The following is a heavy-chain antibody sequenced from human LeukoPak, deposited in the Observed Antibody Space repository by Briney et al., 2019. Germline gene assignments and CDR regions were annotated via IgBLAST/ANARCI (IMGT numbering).Heavy chain of an antibody. V-gene: IGHV4-61*10. D-gene: IGHD3-22*01. J-gene: IGHJ4*02. CDR1: GGSISSGSYY. Sequence: SQTLSLTCTVSGGSISSGSYYWSWIRQPAGKGLEWIGYIYYSGSTNYNPSLKSRVTISVDTSKNQFSLKLSSVTAADTAVYYCARVGGSHYYDSSGLDYWGQGTLVTVSS. CDR2: IYYSGST. CDR3: ARVGGSHYYDSSGLDY.